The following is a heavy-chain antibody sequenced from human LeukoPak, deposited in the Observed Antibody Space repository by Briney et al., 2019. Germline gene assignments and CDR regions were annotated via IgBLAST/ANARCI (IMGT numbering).Heavy chain of an antibody. CDR3: ATDGGRYYGSGSYVWFDP. CDR1: GGTFSNYA. Sequence: GASVKVSCKASGGTFSNYAISWVRQAPGQGLEWMGWISAYNGNTNYAQKLQGRVTMTTDTSTSTAYMELRSLRSEDTAVYYCATDGGRYYGSGSYVWFDPWGQGTLVTVSS. CDR2: ISAYNGNT. D-gene: IGHD3-10*01. J-gene: IGHJ5*02. V-gene: IGHV1-18*01.